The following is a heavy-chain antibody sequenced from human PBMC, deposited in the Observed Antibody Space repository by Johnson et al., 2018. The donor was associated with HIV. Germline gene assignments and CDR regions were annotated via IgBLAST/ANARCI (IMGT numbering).Heavy chain of an antibody. D-gene: IGHD2-15*01. CDR1: GFTFSNYA. Sequence: QVQLVESGGGVVQPGRSLRLSCAASGFTFSNYAMHWVRQAPGKGLEWLSVISYDGSYKYYADSVKGRFTISRDNSKNTLYLQMNSLRAEDTAIYYCARDHLRRSHAFDIWDQGTMVTVSS. V-gene: IGHV3-30*04. J-gene: IGHJ3*02. CDR2: ISYDGSYK. CDR3: ARDHLRRSHAFDI.